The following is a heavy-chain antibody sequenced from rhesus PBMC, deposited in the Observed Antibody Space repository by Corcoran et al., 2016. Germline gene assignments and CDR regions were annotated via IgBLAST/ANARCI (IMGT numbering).Heavy chain of an antibody. CDR3: ARSYSSWSGLYFEF. CDR1: GGSISSNY. Sequence: QVQLQESGPGLVKPSETLSLTCAVSGGSISSNYWSWIRQPPGKGLEWIGYIYGSSGSTYYNPALKCRVISSTDRSKNQCTLELSSVTAADTAVYYCARSYSSWSGLYFEFWGQGALVTVSS. D-gene: IGHD6-13*01. J-gene: IGHJ1*01. V-gene: IGHV4-160*01. CDR2: IYGSSGST.